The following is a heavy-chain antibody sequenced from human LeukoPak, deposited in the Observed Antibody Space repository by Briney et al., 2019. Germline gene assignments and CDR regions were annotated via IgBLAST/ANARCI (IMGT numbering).Heavy chain of an antibody. J-gene: IGHJ3*02. V-gene: IGHV1-2*02. D-gene: IGHD6-25*01. CDR2: MNPNSGGT. CDR3: ASEAAKAGISRAFDI. Sequence: SVKVSCKASGYTFTSYDINWVRQATGQGLEWMGWMNPNSGGTNYAQKFQGRVTKTRDTSISTAYMELSRLRSDDTAVYYCASEAAKAGISRAFDIWGQGTMVTVSS. CDR1: GYTFTSYD.